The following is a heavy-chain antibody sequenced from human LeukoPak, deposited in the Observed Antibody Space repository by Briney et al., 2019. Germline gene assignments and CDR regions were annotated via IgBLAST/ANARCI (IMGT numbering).Heavy chain of an antibody. CDR2: IYTSGST. Sequence: PSETLSLTCTVSGGSISSYYWSWIRQPAGKGLEWIGRIYTSGSTNYNPSLKRRVTMSVDTSKNQFSLKLSSVTAADTAVYYCARGSPWYYDFWSGYRPDYMDVWGKGTTVTVSS. J-gene: IGHJ6*03. V-gene: IGHV4-4*07. CDR1: GGSISSYY. CDR3: ARGSPWYYDFWSGYRPDYMDV. D-gene: IGHD3-3*01.